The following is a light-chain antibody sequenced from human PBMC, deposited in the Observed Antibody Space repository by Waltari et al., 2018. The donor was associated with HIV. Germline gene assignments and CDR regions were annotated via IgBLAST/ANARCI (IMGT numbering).Light chain of an antibody. CDR2: GTS. V-gene: IGKV3-15*01. J-gene: IGKJ1*01. Sequence: EILMTQSPATLSVYPGERATLSCRASQSVNSNLAWYQQKPGQTHRLLIYGTSTRATDIPARFSGSGSGTEFTLTISSLQSEDFAVYYCHHYNNWRETFGQGTKVEIK. CDR1: QSVNSN. CDR3: HHYNNWRET.